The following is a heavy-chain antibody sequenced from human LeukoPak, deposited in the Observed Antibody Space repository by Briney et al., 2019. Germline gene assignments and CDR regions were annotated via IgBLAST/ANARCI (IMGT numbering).Heavy chain of an antibody. CDR1: GFTFSSYA. CDR3: AREGSSSWEPDY. D-gene: IGHD6-13*01. J-gene: IGHJ4*02. CDR2: IYTGVGGST. V-gene: IGHV3-23*03. Sequence: HSGGSLRLSCAASGFTFSSYAMSWVRQAPGKGLEWVSVIYTGVGGSTFYADSVRGRFTISRDNSKNTLYLQMNSLRAEDTAVYYCAREGSSSWEPDYWGQGTLVTVSS.